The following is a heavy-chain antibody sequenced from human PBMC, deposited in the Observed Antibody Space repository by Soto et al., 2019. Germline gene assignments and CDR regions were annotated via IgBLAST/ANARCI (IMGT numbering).Heavy chain of an antibody. Sequence: SLRLSCAASGFIFSSYWMHWVRQAPGKGLVWVSRMNSDGSSVIYADSVKGRFTVSRDSAKNTMYLQVHSLRAEDTAVYYCAREIITTGLYYFAYWGQGTLVTVSS. V-gene: IGHV3-74*01. J-gene: IGHJ4*02. CDR2: MNSDGSSV. CDR1: GFIFSSYW. CDR3: AREIITTGLYYFAY. D-gene: IGHD1-1*01.